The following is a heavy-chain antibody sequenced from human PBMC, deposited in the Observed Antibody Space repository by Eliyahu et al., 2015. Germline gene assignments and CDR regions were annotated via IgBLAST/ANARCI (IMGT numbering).Heavy chain of an antibody. Sequence: QLVQSGAEVKKPGASVMLSCKASGYSLITYSMQWVRQAPGQGLEWLGWLHPGNGNTAYSEKLQGRATISRDTSANTAYMELSGLRSEDTAVYYCARVAYYGMDVWGQGTTVIVSS. CDR2: LHPGNGNT. J-gene: IGHJ6*02. CDR1: GYSLITYS. CDR3: ARVAYYGMDV. V-gene: IGHV1-3*01.